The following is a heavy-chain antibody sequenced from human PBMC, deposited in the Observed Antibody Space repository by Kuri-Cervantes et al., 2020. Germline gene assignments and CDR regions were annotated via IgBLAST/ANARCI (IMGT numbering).Heavy chain of an antibody. CDR2: INPSGGST. D-gene: IGHD3-22*01. Sequence: ASVKVSCKASGYTFTSYYMHWVRQAPGQGLEWMGIINPSGGSTSYAQKFQGRVTMTRDTSTSTVYMELNSLRIEDTAMYFCARGYYDSSGQLDHWGQGTLVTVSS. CDR1: GYTFTSYY. J-gene: IGHJ4*02. V-gene: IGHV1-46*01. CDR3: ARGYYDSSGQLDH.